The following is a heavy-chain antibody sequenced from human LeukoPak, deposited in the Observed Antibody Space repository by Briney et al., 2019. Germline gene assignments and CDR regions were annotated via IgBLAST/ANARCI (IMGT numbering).Heavy chain of an antibody. CDR2: ISTSGDYI. D-gene: IGHD6-13*01. V-gene: IGHV3-21*01. CDR3: AKGHSEAAAGFFDY. Sequence: GGSLTLSCAASGFTFSSYSMDWVRQAPGKGLEWVSSISTSGDYIYYADSVKGRFTISRDNSKNTLYLQMNSLRTEDTAVYYCAKGHSEAAAGFFDYWGQGTLVTVSS. J-gene: IGHJ4*02. CDR1: GFTFSSYS.